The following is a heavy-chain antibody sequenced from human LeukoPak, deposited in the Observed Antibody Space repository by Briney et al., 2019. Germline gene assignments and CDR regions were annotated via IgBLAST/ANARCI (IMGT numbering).Heavy chain of an antibody. CDR3: ATDMVTGYYYYYMDV. CDR2: INTDGSST. J-gene: IGHJ6*03. Sequence: GSLRLSCAASGLPFSSYWMHWVRQAPGKGLVWVSRINTDGSSTSYADSVKGRFTISRDNTKNTLYLQMNSLRADDTAVYYCATDMVTGYYYYYMDVWGKGTTVTVSS. CDR1: GLPFSSYW. D-gene: IGHD4-23*01. V-gene: IGHV3-74*01.